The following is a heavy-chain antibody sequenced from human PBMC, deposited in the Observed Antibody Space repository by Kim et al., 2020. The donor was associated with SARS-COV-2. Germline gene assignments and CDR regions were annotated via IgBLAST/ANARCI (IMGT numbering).Heavy chain of an antibody. D-gene: IGHD2-21*02. J-gene: IGHJ4*02. Sequence: ASVKVSCKASGYTFTSHAMHWVRQAPGQRFEWMGWINIGTGNTKYSPKFQGRIAISTDTSSNTAYMELTSLRSEDTADYYCARDLNTAIGFDCWGQGTLVTVSS. CDR3: ARDLNTAIGFDC. CDR1: GYTFTSHA. CDR2: INIGTGNT. V-gene: IGHV1-3*04.